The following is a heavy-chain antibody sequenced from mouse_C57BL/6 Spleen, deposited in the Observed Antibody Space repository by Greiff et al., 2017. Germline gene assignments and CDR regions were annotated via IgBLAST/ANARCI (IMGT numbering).Heavy chain of an antibody. Sequence: VQVVESGPALVKPGASVKISCQASGYAFSSSWMNWVKQRPGKGLEWIGRIYPGDGDTTYNGKFKGKATLTADKSSSTAYMQLSSLTSEDSAVYGCARWYGSSYGIDYWGQGTTRTVAA. D-gene: IGHD1-1*01. J-gene: IGHJ2*01. CDR1: GYAFSSSW. CDR3: ARWYGSSYGIDY. CDR2: IYPGDGDT. V-gene: IGHV1-82*01.